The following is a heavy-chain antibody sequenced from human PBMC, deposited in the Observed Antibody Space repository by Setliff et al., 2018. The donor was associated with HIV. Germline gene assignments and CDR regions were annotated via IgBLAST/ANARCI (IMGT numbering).Heavy chain of an antibody. CDR2: VYYTGST. V-gene: IGHV4-59*01. CDR1: GGSFSGYY. CDR3: ARDSGGYNYGFAVGSFDY. D-gene: IGHD5-18*01. J-gene: IGHJ4*02. Sequence: SETLSLTCAVYGGSFSGYYWSWIRQPPGKGLEWIGNVYYTGSTNYNPSLKSRITISIDTSKSQFSLKLTSVAAADTAVYYCARDSGGYNYGFAVGSFDYWGQGALVTVSS.